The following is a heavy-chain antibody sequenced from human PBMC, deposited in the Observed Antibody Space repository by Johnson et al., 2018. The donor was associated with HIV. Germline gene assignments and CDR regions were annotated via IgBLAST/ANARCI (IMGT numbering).Heavy chain of an antibody. J-gene: IGHJ3*02. CDR2: IYSGGST. Sequence: VQLVESGGGVVQPGGSLRLSCAASGFTVSSNYMSWVRQAPGKGLEWVSVIYSGGSTYYADSVKGRFTISRDNAKNSMYLQMNSLKTEDTAVYYCTTPSGSYVSSYDAFDIWGQGTMVTVSS. D-gene: IGHD1-26*01. CDR1: GFTVSSNY. CDR3: TTPSGSYVSSYDAFDI. V-gene: IGHV3-66*01.